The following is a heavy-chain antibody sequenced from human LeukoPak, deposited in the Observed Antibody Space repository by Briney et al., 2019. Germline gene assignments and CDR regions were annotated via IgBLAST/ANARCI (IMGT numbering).Heavy chain of an antibody. D-gene: IGHD5-24*01. V-gene: IGHV4-59*08. J-gene: IGHJ4*02. CDR1: GGSISSYY. Sequence: SETLSLTCTVSGGSISSYYWSWIRQPPGKGLEWIGYIYYSGSTNYNSSLKSRVTISVDTSKNQFSLKLSSVTAADTAVYYCARGPNYPSPSPFDYWGQGTLVTVSS. CDR3: ARGPNYPSPSPFDY. CDR2: IYYSGST.